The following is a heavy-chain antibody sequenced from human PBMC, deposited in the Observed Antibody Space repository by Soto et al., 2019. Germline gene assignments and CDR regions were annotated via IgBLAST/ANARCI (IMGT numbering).Heavy chain of an antibody. D-gene: IGHD2-21*02. J-gene: IGHJ4*02. Sequence: QVQLVQSGAEGKKPGASVKVSCKASGDTFTDYYIHWVRQAPGQGLEWMGTVNPSGGHTTYAQNFLDRMTMTRDTSTSTLYMELTSLTSEDTAVYYCARGGHVVVVTAALDYWGQGTLVTVSS. CDR3: ARGGHVVVVTAALDY. CDR1: GDTFTDYY. V-gene: IGHV1-46*01. CDR2: VNPSGGHT.